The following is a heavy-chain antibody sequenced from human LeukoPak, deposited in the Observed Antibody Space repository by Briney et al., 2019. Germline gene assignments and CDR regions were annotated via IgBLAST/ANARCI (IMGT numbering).Heavy chain of an antibody. J-gene: IGHJ4*02. CDR2: FSRSGSYI. D-gene: IGHD5-18*01. V-gene: IGHV3-21*01. CDR1: GFPFRSYR. Sequence: GGSLSFSFAAPGFPFRSYRITWAARAQGKGLDWAYSFSRSGSYIYYADSVKGRFTISRDNAKNSLNLQMNSLRAEDTAVYCCARGSGVQVWSSLDYWGQGTLLTVSS. CDR3: ARGSGVQVWSSLDY.